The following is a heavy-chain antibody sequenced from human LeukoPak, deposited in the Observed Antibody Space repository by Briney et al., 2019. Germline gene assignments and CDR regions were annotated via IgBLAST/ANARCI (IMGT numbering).Heavy chain of an antibody. CDR1: GGSISSNY. CDR2: IYYSGST. D-gene: IGHD6-13*01. Sequence: PSETLSLTCTVPGGSISSNYWSWIRQPPGKGLEWIGYIYYSGSTNYNPPPKSRVTISVDTSKNQFSLKLSSVTAADTAVYYCARGLSSSWYAFDYWGQGTLVTVSS. V-gene: IGHV4-59*01. CDR3: ARGLSSSWYAFDY. J-gene: IGHJ4*02.